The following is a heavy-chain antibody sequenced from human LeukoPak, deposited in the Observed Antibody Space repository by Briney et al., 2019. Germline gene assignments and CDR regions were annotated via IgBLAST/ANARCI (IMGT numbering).Heavy chain of an antibody. CDR1: GGTFSSYA. J-gene: IGHJ4*02. Sequence: SVKVSCKASGGTFSSYAISWVRQAPGQGLEWMGGIIPIFGTANYAQKFQGRVTITADESTSTAYMELSSLRSEATAVYYSARVPVDGYGLLGFDYWGQGTRVTVSS. CDR2: IIPIFGTA. CDR3: ARVPVDGYGLLGFDY. D-gene: IGHD3-22*01. V-gene: IGHV1-69*13.